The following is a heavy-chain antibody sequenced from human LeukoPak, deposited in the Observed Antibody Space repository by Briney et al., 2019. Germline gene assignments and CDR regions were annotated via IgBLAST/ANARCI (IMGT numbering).Heavy chain of an antibody. CDR2: ISGSGGNT. CDR1: GFNFSSYA. CDR3: TTSGGGWDYFDY. J-gene: IGHJ4*02. V-gene: IGHV3-23*01. Sequence: PGGSLRLSCAASGFNFSSYAMTWVRQAPGKGLEWVSAISGSGGNTYYADSVKGRFTISRDNSKNTLYLQMNNLKTEDTAVYYCTTSGGGWDYFDYWGQGTLVTVSS. D-gene: IGHD6-19*01.